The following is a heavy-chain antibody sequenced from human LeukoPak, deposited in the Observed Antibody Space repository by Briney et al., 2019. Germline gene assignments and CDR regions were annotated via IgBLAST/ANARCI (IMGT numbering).Heavy chain of an antibody. Sequence: ASVKVSCKASGYTFTNYYMHWVRQAPEQGLEWMGIINPGGGSTNYAQKFQGRVTMTRDMSTSTVYMELSSLRSEDTAVYYCARGGYSYGTSYYYYMDVWGKGTTVTVSS. CDR3: ARGGYSYGTSYYYYMDV. J-gene: IGHJ6*03. CDR2: INPGGGST. CDR1: GYTFTNYY. D-gene: IGHD5-18*01. V-gene: IGHV1-46*01.